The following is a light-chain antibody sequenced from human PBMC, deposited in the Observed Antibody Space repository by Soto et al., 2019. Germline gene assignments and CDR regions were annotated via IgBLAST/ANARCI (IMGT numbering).Light chain of an antibody. Sequence: QSALTQPPSASGSPGQSVTISCTGTSSDVGGYNYVSWYRHSPGEAPKVLIRGVSIRPSGVSIRFSASKSANTASLTISGLQAEDEALYYCSSYTTSNTWVFGGGTKLPS. CDR1: SSDVGGYNY. V-gene: IGLV2-14*03. CDR3: SSYTTSNTWV. J-gene: IGLJ3*02. CDR2: GVS.